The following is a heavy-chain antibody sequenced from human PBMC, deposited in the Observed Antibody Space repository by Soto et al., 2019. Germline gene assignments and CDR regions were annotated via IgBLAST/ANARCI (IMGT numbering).Heavy chain of an antibody. Sequence: QLQLQESGPGLVKPSETLSLTCTVSGGSIITDNYYWAWIRQPPGKGLDWIGSVFYRGGTYYNPSLKSRVAISIDTSKNQYSLKLNSVTAEDTASYYCARLFPYRGGDCYSVGAFDIWGQGTLVTVSS. CDR1: GGSIITDNYY. J-gene: IGHJ3*02. CDR3: ARLFPYRGGDCYSVGAFDI. D-gene: IGHD2-21*02. V-gene: IGHV4-39*01. CDR2: VFYRGGT.